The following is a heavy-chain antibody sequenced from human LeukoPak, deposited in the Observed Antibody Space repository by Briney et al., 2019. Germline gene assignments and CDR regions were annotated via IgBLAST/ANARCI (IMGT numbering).Heavy chain of an antibody. D-gene: IGHD6-13*01. J-gene: IGHJ4*02. CDR2: MNPDSGNT. V-gene: IGHV1-8*01. Sequence: ASVKVSCKASGYTFSSYDINWVRQATGQGLEWMGWMNPDSGNTGYAQKFQGRVTMTRNPSISTAYMELSSLTSEDTAVYYCARRIAAAGVGIVYWGQGTLVTVSS. CDR1: GYTFSSYD. CDR3: ARRIAAAGVGIVY.